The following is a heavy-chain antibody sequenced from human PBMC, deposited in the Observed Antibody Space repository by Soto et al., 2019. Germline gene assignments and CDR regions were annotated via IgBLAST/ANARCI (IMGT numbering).Heavy chain of an antibody. CDR3: NTPPLGVTLNYVDY. CDR1: GFTFTSSA. CDR2: IVVGSGNT. D-gene: IGHD2-21*02. J-gene: IGHJ4*02. V-gene: IGHV1-58*01. Sequence: SAKVSCKASGFTFTSSALQWVRQARGQRREWIGGIVVGSGNTNYAQKFQERDTITRDKTTSTAYMELSSMKTEAKTVNYCNTPPLGVTLNYVDYWGQGTLVTVSS.